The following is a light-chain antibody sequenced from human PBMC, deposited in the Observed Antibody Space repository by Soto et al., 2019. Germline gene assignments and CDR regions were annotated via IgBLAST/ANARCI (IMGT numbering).Light chain of an antibody. CDR1: SSNIGAGYD. CDR2: GNS. CDR3: PSYDSSLSGYV. J-gene: IGLJ1*01. V-gene: IGLV1-40*01. Sequence: QAVVTQPPSVSGAPGQRVTISCTGSSSNIGAGYDVHGYQQLPGTAPKLLIYGNSNRPSGVPDRFSGSKSGTSASLAITWLPAEDEADYYCPSYDSSLSGYVFGTGTKLTVL.